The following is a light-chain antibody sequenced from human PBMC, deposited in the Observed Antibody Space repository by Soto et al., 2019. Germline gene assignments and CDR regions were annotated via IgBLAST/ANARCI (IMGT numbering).Light chain of an antibody. Sequence: QSVLTQPASVSGSPGQSITISCTGTSSDVGGYNYVSWYQQHPGKAPKLMIYEVSNRPSGVSNRFSGSKSGNTASLTISGLQPEDQADYSRSSYTSRSTLVFGTGTKVTVL. CDR2: EVS. J-gene: IGLJ1*01. CDR3: SSYTSRSTLV. CDR1: SSDVGGYNY. V-gene: IGLV2-14*01.